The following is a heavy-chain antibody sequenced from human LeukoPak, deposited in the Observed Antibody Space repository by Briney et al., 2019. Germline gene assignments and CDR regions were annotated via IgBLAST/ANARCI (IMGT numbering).Heavy chain of an antibody. J-gene: IGHJ4*02. Sequence: GGSLRLSCVASGFTFSSYAMHWVRQAPGKGLEWVAVISYDGSNKYYADSVKGRFTISRDNSKNTLYLQMNSLRAEDTAAYYCARIRPSRDGYNLGGSYYFDYWGQGTLVTVSS. CDR1: GFTFSSYA. CDR3: ARIRPSRDGYNLGGSYYFDY. CDR2: ISYDGSNK. V-gene: IGHV3-30-3*01. D-gene: IGHD5-24*01.